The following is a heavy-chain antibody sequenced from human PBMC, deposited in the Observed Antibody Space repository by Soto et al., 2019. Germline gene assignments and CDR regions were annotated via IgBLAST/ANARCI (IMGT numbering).Heavy chain of an antibody. CDR2: ISGSGGST. CDR1: GFTFSSYA. Sequence: GGYLRLSCAASGFTFSSYAMSWVRQAPGKGLEWVSAISGSGGSTYYADSVKGRFTISRDNSKNTLYLQMNSLRAEDTAVYYCALSSRECNWNSPGDYWGQGTLVTVSS. V-gene: IGHV3-23*01. J-gene: IGHJ4*02. D-gene: IGHD1-7*01. CDR3: ALSSRECNWNSPGDY.